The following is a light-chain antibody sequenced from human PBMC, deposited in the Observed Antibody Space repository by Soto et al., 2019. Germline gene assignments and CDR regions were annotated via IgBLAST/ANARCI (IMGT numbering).Light chain of an antibody. CDR1: QSISSW. CDR3: QQYNSYPYT. CDR2: KAS. Sequence: DIQMTQSPSTLSASVGDRVTITCRASQSISSWLAWYQQKQGKAPKLLIYKASSLESGVPSRFSGSGSGTEFTLSISSLQPDDFATHYCQQYNSYPYTFGQGTKLEIK. V-gene: IGKV1-5*03. J-gene: IGKJ2*01.